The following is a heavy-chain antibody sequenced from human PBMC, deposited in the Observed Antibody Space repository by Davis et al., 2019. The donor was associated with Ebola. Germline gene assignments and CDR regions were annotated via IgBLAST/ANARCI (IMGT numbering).Heavy chain of an antibody. D-gene: IGHD6-6*01. J-gene: IGHJ5*02. CDR3: AKRDTGRYISSS. Sequence: GGSLRLSCAASGFTFSHYAMSWVRQAPGKGLEWVSGISDNGVSTYYADSVKGRFTISRDNSKNTLYLQMKSLRVEDTAVYYCAKRDTGRYISSSWGQGTLVTVSS. V-gene: IGHV3-23*01. CDR1: GFTFSHYA. CDR2: ISDNGVST.